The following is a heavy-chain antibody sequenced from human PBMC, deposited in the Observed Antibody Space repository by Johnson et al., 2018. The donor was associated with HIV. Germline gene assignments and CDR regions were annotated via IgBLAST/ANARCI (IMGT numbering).Heavy chain of an antibody. D-gene: IGHD1-26*01. CDR3: AKGSWALWSP. CDR2: ISYDGSNK. J-gene: IGHJ3*01. V-gene: IGHV3-30-3*01. CDR1: GFTFSSFA. Sequence: QVQLVESGGGVVQPGTSLRLSCAASGFTFSSFAMHWVRQAPGKGLEWMAFISYDGSNKYFTDSVRGRFTISRDNSKNTRYLQMNSLRAEDTAVYYCAKGSWALWSPWGQGTMVAVSS.